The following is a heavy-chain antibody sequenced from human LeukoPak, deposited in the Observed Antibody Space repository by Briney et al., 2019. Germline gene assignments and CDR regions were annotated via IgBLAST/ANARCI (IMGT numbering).Heavy chain of an antibody. CDR3: ARDPKQSGPAFDI. V-gene: IGHV3-11*01. J-gene: IGHJ3*02. Sequence: PGGSLRLSCAASGFTFSDYYMSWIRQAPGKGLEWVSYISSSVSTIYYADSVKGRFTISRDNAKNSLYLQINSLRAEDTAVYYCARDPKQSGPAFDIWGQGTMVTVSS. D-gene: IGHD3-3*01. CDR2: ISSSVSTI. CDR1: GFTFSDYY.